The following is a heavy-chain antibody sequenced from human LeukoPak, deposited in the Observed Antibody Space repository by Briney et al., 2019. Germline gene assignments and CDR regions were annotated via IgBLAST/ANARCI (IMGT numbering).Heavy chain of an antibody. J-gene: IGHJ4*02. V-gene: IGHV3-48*03. D-gene: IGHD1-26*01. CDR1: GFTFSNYE. Sequence: NPGGSLRLSCAASGFTFSNYEMNWVRQAPGKGLEWVSYISDSGTTIYYGDSVKGRFTISRDNSKNTLYLQMNSLRAEDTAVYYCAKERRGSLYDYWGQGTLVTVSS. CDR2: ISDSGTTI. CDR3: AKERRGSLYDY.